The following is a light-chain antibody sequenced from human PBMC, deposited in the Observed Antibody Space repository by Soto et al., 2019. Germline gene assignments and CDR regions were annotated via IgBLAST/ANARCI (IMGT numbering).Light chain of an antibody. CDR3: RSYTNINTRACV. V-gene: IGLV2-14*01. J-gene: IGLJ1*01. Sequence: QSVLTQPPSVSGAPGQRVIISCTGTSGDIGSYNRVSWYQQHPGKAPKLIIYEVTDRPSGVSNRFSGSKSGNTASLTISGLQAEDEAEYYCRSYTNINTRACVFGTGTKVTVL. CDR1: SGDIGSYNR. CDR2: EVT.